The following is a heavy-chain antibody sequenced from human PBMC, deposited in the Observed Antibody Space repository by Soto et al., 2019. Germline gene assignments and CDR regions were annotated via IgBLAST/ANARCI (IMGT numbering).Heavy chain of an antibody. D-gene: IGHD3-22*01. CDR3: ARLHYYDSSGYLDY. V-gene: IGHV4-59*01. CDR1: GGSISIYY. CDR2: IYYSGST. J-gene: IGHJ4*02. Sequence: SETLSLTCTVSGGSISIYYWSWIRHPPGKGLEWIGYIYYSGSTNYNPSLKSRVTISVDTSKNQFSLKLSSVTAADTAVYYCARLHYYDSSGYLDYWGQGTLVTVSS.